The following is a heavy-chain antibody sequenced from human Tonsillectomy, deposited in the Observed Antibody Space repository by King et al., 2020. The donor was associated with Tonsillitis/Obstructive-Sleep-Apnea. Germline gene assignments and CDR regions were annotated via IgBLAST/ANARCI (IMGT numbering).Heavy chain of an antibody. CDR1: GFTFSSYS. Sequence: VQLVESGGGLVQPGGSLRHSCAASGFTFSSYSMNWVRQAPGKGLEWVSYISSSSSTIYYADSVKGRFTISRDNAKNSLYLQMNSLRDEDTAVYYCARGKGYYDSGSWVNYWGQGTLVTVSS. CDR2: ISSSSSTI. D-gene: IGHD3-10*01. CDR3: ARGKGYYDSGSWVNY. J-gene: IGHJ4*02. V-gene: IGHV3-48*02.